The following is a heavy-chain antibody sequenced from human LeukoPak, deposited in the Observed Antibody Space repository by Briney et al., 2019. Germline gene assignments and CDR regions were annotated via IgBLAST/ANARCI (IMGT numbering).Heavy chain of an antibody. Sequence: ASVKVSCTASGYTFTSYYMHWVRQAPGQGLEWMGIINPSGGSRSYAQKFQGRVTMTRDTSTSTVYMELSSLRSEDTAVYYCAREPRYGSGFNWFDPWGQGTLVTVSS. CDR3: AREPRYGSGFNWFDP. D-gene: IGHD3-10*01. CDR1: GYTFTSYY. V-gene: IGHV1-46*01. J-gene: IGHJ5*02. CDR2: INPSGGSR.